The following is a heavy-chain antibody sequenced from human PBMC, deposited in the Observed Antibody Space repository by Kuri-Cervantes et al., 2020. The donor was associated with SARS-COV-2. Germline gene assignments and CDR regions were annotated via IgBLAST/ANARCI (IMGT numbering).Heavy chain of an antibody. CDR1: GFTFSTYS. Sequence: GESLKISCAASGFTFSTYSMTWVRQAPGKGLEWVSSISSSSSQRYYVDSVKGRFTISRDNAKNSLYLQMNSLRAEDMAVYYCARDRYYYMDVWGKGTTVTVSS. CDR2: ISSSSSQR. V-gene: IGHV3-21*01. J-gene: IGHJ6*03. CDR3: ARDRYYYMDV.